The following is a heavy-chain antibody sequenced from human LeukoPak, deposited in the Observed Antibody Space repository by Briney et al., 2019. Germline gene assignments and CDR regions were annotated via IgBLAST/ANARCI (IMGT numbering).Heavy chain of an antibody. V-gene: IGHV3-15*01. CDR1: GFSLSNAW. CDR3: TPAPLYCRGSYCHG. D-gene: IGHD2-15*01. J-gene: IGHJ4*02. CDR2: IKSKTDGQTT. Sequence: GPCLRPSCAGSGFSLSNAWMSSVSQHPGNGMDWVGYIKSKTDGQTTDYAEPVKGRFTISRDDSKNPLYLQMDSLKTEDTALYYCTPAPLYCRGSYCHGWGEGALVSVCS.